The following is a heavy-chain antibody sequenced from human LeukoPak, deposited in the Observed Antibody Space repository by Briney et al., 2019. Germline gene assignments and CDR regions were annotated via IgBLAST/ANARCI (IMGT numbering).Heavy chain of an antibody. CDR3: ARLYRKTYKRNDQPDY. V-gene: IGHV3-23*01. CDR2: FSGSGGTT. D-gene: IGHD1-20*01. CDR1: GFTFSSYG. J-gene: IGHJ4*02. Sequence: GGSLRLSCAVSGFTFSSYGMSWVRQAPGKGLEWVSAFSGSGGTTYYADSVKGRFTISRDNAKNSLYLQMNSLRAEDTAVYYCARLYRKTYKRNDQPDYWGQGTLVTVSS.